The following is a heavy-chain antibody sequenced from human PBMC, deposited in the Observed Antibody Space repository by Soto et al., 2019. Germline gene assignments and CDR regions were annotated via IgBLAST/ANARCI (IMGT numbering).Heavy chain of an antibody. CDR1: GLIFSDYA. CDR2: ISGSGGDT. J-gene: IGHJ4*02. V-gene: IGHV3-23*01. CDR3: AKDRFGIVGPVDY. Sequence: GGSLRLSCAASGLIFSDYAMSWVRQAPWKGLECVACISGSGGDTFYADSVKGRFTISRDNSKNTLSLHMNSLRVDDTAVYFCAKDRFGIVGPVDYWGQGTLVTVYS. D-gene: IGHD1-26*01.